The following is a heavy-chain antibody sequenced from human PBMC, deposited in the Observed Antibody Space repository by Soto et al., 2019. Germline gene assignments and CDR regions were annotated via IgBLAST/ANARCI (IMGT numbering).Heavy chain of an antibody. CDR1: GFTFSSYG. D-gene: IGHD3-10*01. J-gene: IGHJ6*02. Sequence: QVQLVESGGGVVQPGRSLRLSCAASGFTFSSYGMHWVRQAPGKGLEWVAVIWYDGSNKYYADSVKGRFTISRDNSKNTLYLQMNSLRAEDTAVYYCARDIYGSGSYYNLFYYYSGMDVWGQGTTVTVSS. CDR3: ARDIYGSGSYYNLFYYYSGMDV. V-gene: IGHV3-33*01. CDR2: IWYDGSNK.